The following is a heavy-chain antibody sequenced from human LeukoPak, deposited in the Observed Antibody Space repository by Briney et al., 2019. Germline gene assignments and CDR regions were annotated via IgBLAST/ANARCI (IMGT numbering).Heavy chain of an antibody. Sequence: ASVKVSCKVSGYTLTELSMHWVRQAPGKGLEWMGGFDPEDGETIYAQKFQGRVTMTEDTSTDTAYLELSSLRSEDTAVYYCATDGVLGRSWTPPAYDYWGQGTLVTVSS. CDR1: GYTLTELS. CDR3: ATDGVLGRSWTPPAYDY. D-gene: IGHD6-13*01. V-gene: IGHV1-24*01. J-gene: IGHJ4*02. CDR2: FDPEDGET.